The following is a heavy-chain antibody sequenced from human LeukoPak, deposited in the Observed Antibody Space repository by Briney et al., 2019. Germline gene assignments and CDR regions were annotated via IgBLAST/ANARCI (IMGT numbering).Heavy chain of an antibody. D-gene: IGHD1-1*01. CDR3: ARERRAYYYMDV. CDR1: GYTFTSYG. J-gene: IGHJ6*03. Sequence: ASVKVSCKASGYTFTSYGISWVRQAPGQGLEWMGWISAYNGNTNYAQKLQGRVTMTTDTSTSTAYLELRSLRSDDTAVYYCARERRAYYYMDVWGKGTTVTVSS. V-gene: IGHV1-18*01. CDR2: ISAYNGNT.